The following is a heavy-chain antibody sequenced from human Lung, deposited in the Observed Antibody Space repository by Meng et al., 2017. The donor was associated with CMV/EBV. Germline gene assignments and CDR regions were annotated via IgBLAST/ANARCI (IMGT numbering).Heavy chain of an antibody. CDR1: GDSITNHNW. J-gene: IGHJ1*01. CDR2: IPHRGSS. D-gene: IGHD3-10*01. Sequence: QVQWREPGPALVTPSETLSLTCAVSGDSITNHNWWAWVRQPPGKGLEWIGEIPHRGSSAYNPSLKSRVSMSIDKSKNQFSLKLTSVTAADTAVYHCLRRSGGSVWGQGTLVTVSS. CDR3: LRRSGGSV. V-gene: IGHV4-4*02.